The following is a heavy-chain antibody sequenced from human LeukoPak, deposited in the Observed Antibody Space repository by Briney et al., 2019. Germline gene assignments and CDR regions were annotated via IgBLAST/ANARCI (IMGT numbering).Heavy chain of an antibody. CDR3: ARDVNYGDYQYYFDY. CDR1: GYTFTSYG. CDR2: ISAYNGNT. D-gene: IGHD4-17*01. Sequence: ASVKVSCKASGYTFTSYGISWVRQAPGQGLEWMGWISAYNGNTNYAQKLQGRVTMTTDTSTSTAYMELRSLRSDDTAVYYCARDVNYGDYQYYFDYWGQGTLVTVSS. J-gene: IGHJ4*02. V-gene: IGHV1-18*01.